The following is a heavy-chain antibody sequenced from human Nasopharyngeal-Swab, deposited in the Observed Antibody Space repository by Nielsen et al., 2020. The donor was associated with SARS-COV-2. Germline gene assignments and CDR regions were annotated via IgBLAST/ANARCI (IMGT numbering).Heavy chain of an antibody. CDR2: IYYSGST. J-gene: IGHJ4*02. D-gene: IGHD3-3*01. Sequence: RQAPGKGLEWIGYIYYSGSTNYNPSLKSRVTISVDTSKNQFSLKLSSVTAADTVVYYCARGTTIFGVVITPFDYWGQGTLVTVSS. CDR3: ARGTTIFGVVITPFDY. V-gene: IGHV4-59*01.